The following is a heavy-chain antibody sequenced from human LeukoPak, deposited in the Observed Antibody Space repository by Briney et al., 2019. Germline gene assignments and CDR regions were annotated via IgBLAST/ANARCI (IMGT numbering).Heavy chain of an antibody. CDR1: GFIFSSYS. V-gene: IGHV3-21*01. D-gene: IGHD3-9*01. J-gene: IGHJ4*02. Sequence: GGSLRLSCAASGFIFSSYSMNWVRQAPGKGLEWVSSISSSSSYIYYADSVKGRFTISRDNAKNSLYLQMNSLRAEDTAVYYCARGERYDILTGAFDYWGQGTLVTVSS. CDR3: ARGERYDILTGAFDY. CDR2: ISSSSSYI.